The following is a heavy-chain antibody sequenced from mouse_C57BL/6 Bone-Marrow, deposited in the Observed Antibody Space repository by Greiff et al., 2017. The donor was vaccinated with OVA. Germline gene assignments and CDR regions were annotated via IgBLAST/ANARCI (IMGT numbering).Heavy chain of an antibody. CDR3: AKTPYDYDLWFAY. CDR2: IWRGGST. V-gene: IGHV2-5*01. J-gene: IGHJ3*01. Sequence: QVQLQQPGPGLVQPSQSLSITCTVSGFSLTSYGVHWVRQSPGKGLEWLGVIWRGGSTDYNAAFMSRLSITKDNSKSQVFFKMNSLQADDTAIYYCAKTPYDYDLWFAYWGQGTLVTVSA. D-gene: IGHD2-4*01. CDR1: GFSLTSYG.